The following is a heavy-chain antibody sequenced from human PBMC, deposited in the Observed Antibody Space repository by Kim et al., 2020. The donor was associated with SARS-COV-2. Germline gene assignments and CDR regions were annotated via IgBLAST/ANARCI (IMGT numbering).Heavy chain of an antibody. D-gene: IGHD3-22*01. Sequence: GGSLRLSCAASGFTFSSYAMHWVRQAPGKGLEWVAVISYDGSNKYYADSVKGRFTISRDNSKNTLYLQMNSLRAEDTAVYYCARGADSSGYYPVDYWGQG. CDR1: GFTFSSYA. CDR2: ISYDGSNK. J-gene: IGHJ4*02. CDR3: ARGADSSGYYPVDY. V-gene: IGHV3-30*04.